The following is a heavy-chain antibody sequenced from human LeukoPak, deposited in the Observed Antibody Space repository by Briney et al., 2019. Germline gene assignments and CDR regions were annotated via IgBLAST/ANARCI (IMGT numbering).Heavy chain of an antibody. CDR1: GYTFTDYY. CDR3: ARAGDIVVVPATVSGY. CDR2: INPNSGGT. D-gene: IGHD2-2*01. Sequence: ASVKVSCKASGYTFTDYYMHWVRQAPGQGLEWMGWINPNSGGTNYAQKFQGRVTMTRDTSISTAYMELSRLRSDDTAVYYCARAGDIVVVPATVSGYWGQGTLVTVSS. V-gene: IGHV1-2*02. J-gene: IGHJ4*02.